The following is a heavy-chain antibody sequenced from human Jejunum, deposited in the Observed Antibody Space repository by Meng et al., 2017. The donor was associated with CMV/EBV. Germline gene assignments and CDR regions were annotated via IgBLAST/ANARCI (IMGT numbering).Heavy chain of an antibody. CDR1: GFTGRSNF. D-gene: IGHD6-6*01. V-gene: IGHV3-53*01. CDR3: ARWYNSSSGFDY. Sequence: ASGFTGRSNFMSWVRKAPGKGLEWVSVIYRDGNTYYADSVKGRFTISRDNSKNTLYLQMNSLRAEDTAVYYCARWYNSSSGFDYWGQGALVTV. CDR2: IYRDGNT. J-gene: IGHJ4*02.